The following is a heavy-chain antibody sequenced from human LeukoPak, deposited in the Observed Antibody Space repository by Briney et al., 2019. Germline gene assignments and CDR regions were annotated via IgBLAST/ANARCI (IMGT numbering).Heavy chain of an antibody. Sequence: GGSLRLSCAASGFTVSSNYMSWVRQAPGKGLEWVSVIYSGGSTYYADSVKGRFTISRDNAKNSLYLQMNSLRAEDTAVYYCARDFLRGYSYGYSFDYWGQGTLVTVSS. D-gene: IGHD5-18*01. CDR3: ARDFLRGYSYGYSFDY. J-gene: IGHJ4*02. CDR1: GFTVSSNY. V-gene: IGHV3-53*01. CDR2: IYSGGST.